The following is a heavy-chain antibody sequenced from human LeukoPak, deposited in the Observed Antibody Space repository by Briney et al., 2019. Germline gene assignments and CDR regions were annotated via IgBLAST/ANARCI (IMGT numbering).Heavy chain of an antibody. D-gene: IGHD2-15*01. CDR2: ISYDGSNK. CDR3: ARDGSWYGVDYYYYGMDV. CDR1: GFTFSSYA. J-gene: IGHJ6*02. V-gene: IGHV3-30*04. Sequence: GRSLRLSCAASGFTFSSYAMHWVRQAPGKGLEWVAVISYDGSNKYYADSVKGRFTISRDNSENTLYLQMNSLRAEDTAVYYCARDGSWYGVDYYYYGMDVWGQGTTVTVSS.